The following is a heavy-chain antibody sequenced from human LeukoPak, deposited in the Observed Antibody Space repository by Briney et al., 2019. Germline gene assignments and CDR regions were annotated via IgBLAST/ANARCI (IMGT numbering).Heavy chain of an antibody. V-gene: IGHV1-8*01. CDR3: ARVPPHSSSWSEGWFDP. J-gene: IGHJ5*02. CDR1: GYTFTSYD. CDR2: MNPNSGNT. D-gene: IGHD6-13*01. Sequence: ASVKVSCKASGYTFTSYDINRVRQATGQGLEWMGWMNPNSGNTGYAQKFQGRVTMTRNTSISTAYMELSSLRSEDTAVYYCARVPPHSSSWSEGWFDPWGQGTLVTVSS.